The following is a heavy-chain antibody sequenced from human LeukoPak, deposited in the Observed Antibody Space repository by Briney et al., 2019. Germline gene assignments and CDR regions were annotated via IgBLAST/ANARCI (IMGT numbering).Heavy chain of an antibody. D-gene: IGHD2-8*01. CDR3: ARDPMVYYYYYMDV. CDR1: GYAFTSYA. Sequence: ASVKVSCKASGYAFTSYAMNWVRQAPGQGLEWMGWINTNTGNPTYAQGFTGRFVFSLDTSVSTAYLQISSLKAEDTAVYYCARDPMVYYYYYMDVWGKGTTVTVSS. CDR2: INTNTGNP. J-gene: IGHJ6*03. V-gene: IGHV7-4-1*02.